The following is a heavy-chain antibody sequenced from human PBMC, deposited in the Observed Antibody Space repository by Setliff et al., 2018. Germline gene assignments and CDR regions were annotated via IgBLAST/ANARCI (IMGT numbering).Heavy chain of an antibody. V-gene: IGHV4-61*02. CDR1: GGSLNSGSYY. CDR2: LHTSGST. D-gene: IGHD1-26*01. Sequence: LSLTCAVSGGSLNSGSYYWSWIWQSTERGLEWLGRLHTSGSTTYNPALNSRVTISVDTSTNQFSLRLTSLTAADTAVYFCARDNTILGATDHWGQGTLVTV. J-gene: IGHJ5*02. CDR3: ARDNTILGATDH.